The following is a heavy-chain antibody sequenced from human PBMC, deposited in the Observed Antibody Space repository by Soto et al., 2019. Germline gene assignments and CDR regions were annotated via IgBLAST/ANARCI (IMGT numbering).Heavy chain of an antibody. D-gene: IGHD1-1*01. J-gene: IGHJ3*02. CDR2: IIPIFGTA. CDR3: ARAVKAWVQLARGGAVDI. V-gene: IGHV1-69*01. CDR1: GGTFSSYA. Sequence: QVQLVQSGAEVKKPGSSVKVSCKASGGTFSSYAISWVRQAPGQGLEWMGGIIPIFGTANYAQKFQGRVTITADESTSTAYMELSSLRSEDMAVYYCARAVKAWVQLARGGAVDIWGQGTMVTVSS.